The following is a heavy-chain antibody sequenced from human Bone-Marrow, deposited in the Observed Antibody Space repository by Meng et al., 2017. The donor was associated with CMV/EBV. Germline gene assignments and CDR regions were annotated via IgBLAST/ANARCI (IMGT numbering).Heavy chain of an antibody. V-gene: IGHV3-11*01. CDR2: ISSSGSTI. CDR1: GFTFSDYY. J-gene: IGHJ4*02. CDR3: ARVVGSGGNDY. D-gene: IGHD3-10*01. Sequence: GESLKISCAASGFTFSDYYMSWIRQAPGKGLEWVSYISSSGSTIYYADSVKGRFTISRDNAKNSLYLQMNSLRAEDTAVYYCARVVGSGGNDYWGQGTLVTVSS.